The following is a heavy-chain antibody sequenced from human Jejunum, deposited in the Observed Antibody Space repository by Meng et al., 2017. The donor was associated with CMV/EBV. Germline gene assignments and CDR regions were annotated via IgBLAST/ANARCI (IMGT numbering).Heavy chain of an antibody. V-gene: IGHV4-31*03. Sequence: QVQVREAGPGLVKPSQTLSLTCTVSGGSVSSGGYYWTWIRQHPGKGLEWFRHIYYSGSTFYNPSLKRRVIISIDTSKNQFSLNLRSVTAADTAVYYCARVSSGWDYFDYWGQGTLVTVSS. D-gene: IGHD6-19*01. CDR1: GGSVSSGGYY. CDR2: IYYSGST. J-gene: IGHJ4*02. CDR3: ARVSSGWDYFDY.